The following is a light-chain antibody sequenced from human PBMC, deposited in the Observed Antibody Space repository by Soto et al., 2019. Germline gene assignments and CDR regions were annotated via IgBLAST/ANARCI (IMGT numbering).Light chain of an antibody. CDR2: SNN. V-gene: IGLV1-44*01. CDR1: SSNIGSNT. CDR3: AAWDDSLNGSYV. J-gene: IGLJ1*01. Sequence: QFVLTQPPSASGTPGQRVTISCSGSSSNIGSNTVNWYQQLPGTAPKLLIYSNNQRPSGVPDRFSGSKSGTSASLAISGLQSEDEADYYCAAWDDSLNGSYVFGTGTKVT.